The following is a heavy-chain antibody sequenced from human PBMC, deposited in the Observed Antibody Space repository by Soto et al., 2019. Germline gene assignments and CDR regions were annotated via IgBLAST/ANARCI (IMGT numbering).Heavy chain of an antibody. V-gene: IGHV4-31*03. CDR3: HMGGKPDPHFDY. J-gene: IGHJ4*02. D-gene: IGHD3-16*01. Sequence: QVQLQESGPGLVKPSQTLSLTCTVSGGSISSGGYYWSWIRQHPGKGLEWIGYIYYSGSTYYNPSPKRRVTISVDTSKDQFSLKLSSVTAADTAVYYWHMGGKPDPHFDYWGQGTLVTVSS. CDR2: IYYSGST. CDR1: GGSISSGGYY.